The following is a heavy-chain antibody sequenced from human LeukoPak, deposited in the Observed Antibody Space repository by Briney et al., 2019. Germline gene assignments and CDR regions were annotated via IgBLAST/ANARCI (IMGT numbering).Heavy chain of an antibody. Sequence: GRSLRLSCAASGCTFSSYAMHWVRQAPGKGLKWVAVISYDGSNKYYADSVKGRFTISRDNSKNTLYLQMNSLRAEDTAVYYCARGRADIVATAYFDYWGQGTLVTVSS. J-gene: IGHJ4*02. CDR2: ISYDGSNK. CDR1: GCTFSSYA. CDR3: ARGRADIVATAYFDY. V-gene: IGHV3-30*04. D-gene: IGHD5-12*01.